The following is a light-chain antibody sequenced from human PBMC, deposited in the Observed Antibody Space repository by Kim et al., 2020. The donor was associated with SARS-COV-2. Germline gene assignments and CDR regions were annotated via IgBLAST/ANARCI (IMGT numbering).Light chain of an antibody. Sequence: SASVGDRVTITCRASQTTSTLLAWYQQKTRKAPKRLLYMVSTIESGGPSRVSGSGSGTEFSLTIASLQPDDFVTYYCQHYIRIPYTFGQGTKLEI. CDR3: QHYIRIPYT. CDR1: QTTSTL. CDR2: MVS. V-gene: IGKV1-5*03. J-gene: IGKJ2*01.